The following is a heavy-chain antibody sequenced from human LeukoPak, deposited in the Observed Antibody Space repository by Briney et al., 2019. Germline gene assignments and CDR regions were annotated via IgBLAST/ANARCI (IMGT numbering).Heavy chain of an antibody. CDR3: ARGLGLGSSGPLEL. CDR2: ISYDGSNK. CDR1: GFTFSSYA. D-gene: IGHD3-22*01. V-gene: IGHV3-30-3*01. Sequence: PGRSLRLSCAASGFTFSSYAMHWVRQAPGKGLEWVAVISYDGSNKYCADSVKGRFTISRDNSKNTLYLQMNSLRAEDTAVYYCARGLGLGSSGPLELWGQGTLVTVSS. J-gene: IGHJ4*02.